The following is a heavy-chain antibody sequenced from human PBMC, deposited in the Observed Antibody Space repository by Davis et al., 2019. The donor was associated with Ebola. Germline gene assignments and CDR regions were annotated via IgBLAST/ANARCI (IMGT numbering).Heavy chain of an antibody. CDR3: ARSTTGKRQDAFDI. Sequence: MPSETLSLTCAVYGGSFSGYYWSWIRQPPGKGLEWIGEINHSGNTNYNPSLKSRVTISIDTSKNQFSLKLSSVTAADTAMYYCARSTTGKRQDAFDIWGQGTTVTVSS. CDR2: INHSGNT. V-gene: IGHV4-34*01. J-gene: IGHJ3*02. D-gene: IGHD4-17*01. CDR1: GGSFSGYY.